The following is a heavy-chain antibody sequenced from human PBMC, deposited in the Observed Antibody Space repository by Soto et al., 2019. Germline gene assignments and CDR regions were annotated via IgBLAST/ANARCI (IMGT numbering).Heavy chain of an antibody. CDR3: ARESGSGWYAL. CDR2: VNPHSGGT. J-gene: IGHJ4*02. D-gene: IGHD6-19*01. V-gene: IGHV1-2*02. Sequence: GASVKVSCKTSGYTFTGYYFHWVRQAPGQGLEWMGWVNPHSGGTHYAQRFQGRVTMTRDTSINTVFMELRRLRSDDTAVYFCARESGSGWYALWGQGTLVTVSS. CDR1: GYTFTGYY.